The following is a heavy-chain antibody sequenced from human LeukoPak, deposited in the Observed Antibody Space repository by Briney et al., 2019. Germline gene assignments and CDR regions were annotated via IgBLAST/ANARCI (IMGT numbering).Heavy chain of an antibody. CDR1: GFTFRSYG. CDR2: VSYDGSNN. Sequence: GRSLRLSCVASGFTFRSYGMHWVRQAPGKGLEWVAVVSYDGSNNYYADSVKGRFTISRDNSKNTLYLHINSLRGEDTAVYYCARGPFDYWGRGTLVPVSS. V-gene: IGHV3-30*03. J-gene: IGHJ4*02. CDR3: ARGPFDY.